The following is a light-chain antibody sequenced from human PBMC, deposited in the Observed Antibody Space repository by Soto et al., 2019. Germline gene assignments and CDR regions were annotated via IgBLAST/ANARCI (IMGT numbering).Light chain of an antibody. J-gene: IGLJ3*02. CDR2: EVS. Sequence: QSALTQPASVSGSPGQSITISCTGTSSDVGGYNYVSWYQQHPGKAPKLMIYEVSNRPSGVSNRFSGSKYGNTASLTISGLQAEDEAAYYCSSYTSSSTRVFGGGTKLTVL. CDR1: SSDVGGYNY. CDR3: SSYTSSSTRV. V-gene: IGLV2-14*01.